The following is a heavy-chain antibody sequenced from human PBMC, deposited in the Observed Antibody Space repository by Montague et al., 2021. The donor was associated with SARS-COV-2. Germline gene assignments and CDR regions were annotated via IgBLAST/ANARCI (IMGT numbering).Heavy chain of an antibody. J-gene: IGHJ4*02. D-gene: IGHD6-13*01. Sequence: PALGKPTQTLTLTCTFSGFSLSTSGMCVSWIRQPSGKALEWLARIDWDDDKYYSTSLKTRLTISKDTSKNQVVLTMTNMDPVDTATYYCAREIAAAPDYWGQGTLVTVSS. V-gene: IGHV2-70*11. CDR1: GFSLSTSGMC. CDR2: IDWDDDK. CDR3: AREIAAAPDY.